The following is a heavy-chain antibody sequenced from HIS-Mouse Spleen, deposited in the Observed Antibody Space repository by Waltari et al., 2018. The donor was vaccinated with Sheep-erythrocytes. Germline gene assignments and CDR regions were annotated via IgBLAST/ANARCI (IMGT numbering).Heavy chain of an antibody. D-gene: IGHD4-17*01. J-gene: IGHJ4*02. CDR3: ARDPLRGFDY. Sequence: QVQLQESGPGLVKPSETLSLTCTVSGYSISSGYYWGWLRQPPGKGLEWIWSIYPSGSTYDNPSLKSRVTISVETSKNQFALKLSSVTAADTAVYYCARDPLRGFDYWGQGTLVTVSS. CDR1: GYSISSGYY. CDR2: IYPSGST. V-gene: IGHV4-38-2*02.